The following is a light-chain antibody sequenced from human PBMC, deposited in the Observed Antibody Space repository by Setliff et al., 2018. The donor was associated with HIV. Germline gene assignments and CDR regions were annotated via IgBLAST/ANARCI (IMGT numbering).Light chain of an antibody. CDR2: DVS. Sequence: QSALTQPASVSGSPGQSITISCTGTSSDVGGYNYVSWYQQHPGKAPKLMIYDVSNRPSGVSYRFSGSKSGNTASLTISGLQAEDEADYYCSSYAGGSTYVFGTGTRSPS. CDR3: SSYAGGSTYV. CDR1: SSDVGGYNY. V-gene: IGLV2-14*03. J-gene: IGLJ1*01.